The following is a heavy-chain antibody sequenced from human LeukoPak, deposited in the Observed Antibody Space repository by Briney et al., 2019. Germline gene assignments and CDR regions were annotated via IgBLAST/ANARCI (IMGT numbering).Heavy chain of an antibody. D-gene: IGHD6-19*01. CDR2: ISGSGDST. J-gene: IGHJ4*02. CDR1: GFTFSTYA. CDR3: AKDLYSSGWYGGSDY. Sequence: GGSLRLSCAASGFTFSTYAMSWVRQAPGKGLEWVSSISGSGDSTYYADSVKGRFTISRDNSNNTLYLQMNSLRAEDTAVYYCAKDLYSSGWYGGSDYWGQGTLVTVSS. V-gene: IGHV3-23*01.